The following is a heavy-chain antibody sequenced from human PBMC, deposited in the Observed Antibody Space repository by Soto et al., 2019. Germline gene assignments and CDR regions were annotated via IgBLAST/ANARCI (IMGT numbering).Heavy chain of an antibody. J-gene: IGHJ5*02. V-gene: IGHV4-34*01. D-gene: IGHD3-10*01. CDR1: GGSFSGYY. CDR2: INHSGST. Sequence: QVQLQQWGAGLLKPSETLSLTCAVYGGSFSGYYWSWIRQPPGKGLEWIGEINHSGSTNYNPSLKGRVTISVDTSKNQFSLRLSSVTAADTAVYYCASNSSGSPSWFDPWGQGTLVTVSS. CDR3: ASNSSGSPSWFDP.